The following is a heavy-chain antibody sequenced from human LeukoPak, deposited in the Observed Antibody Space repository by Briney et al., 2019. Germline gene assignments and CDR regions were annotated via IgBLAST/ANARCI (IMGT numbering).Heavy chain of an antibody. J-gene: IGHJ5*02. CDR3: AREASIAAAPNWFDP. D-gene: IGHD6-13*01. CDR2: IYTSGST. Sequence: SETLSLTCAVSGDSFSSHYWTWIRQPPGKGLEWIGRIYTSGSTNYNPSLKSRVTMSVDTSKNQFSLKLSSVTAADTAVYYCAREASIAAAPNWFDPWGQGTLVTVSS. CDR1: GDSFSSHY. V-gene: IGHV4-4*07.